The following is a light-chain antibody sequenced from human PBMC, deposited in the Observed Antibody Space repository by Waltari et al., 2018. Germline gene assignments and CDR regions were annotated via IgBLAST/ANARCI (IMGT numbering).Light chain of an antibody. Sequence: QSALTQPASVSGSPGQSITISCTGTSSDVGFYNYVPWYQQHPGKAPKLMIYDVSELPSGVSNRFSGSKSGNTASLTISGLQAEDEADYYCNSYAGSSSWVFGGGTKLTVL. J-gene: IGLJ3*02. V-gene: IGLV2-14*01. CDR3: NSYAGSSSWV. CDR2: DVS. CDR1: SSDVGFYNY.